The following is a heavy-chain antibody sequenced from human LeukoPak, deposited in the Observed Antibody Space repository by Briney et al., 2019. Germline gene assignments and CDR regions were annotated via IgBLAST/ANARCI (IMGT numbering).Heavy chain of an antibody. V-gene: IGHV1-46*01. D-gene: IGHD3-10*01. CDR1: GYTFTSSY. J-gene: IGHJ4*02. CDR3: ARGLWGVSGNEYYFDY. CDR2: INPSGGIT. Sequence: ASVKVSCKASGYTFTSSYMHWVRQAPGQGLEWMGIINPSGGITYYAQKFQGRVTMTRDTSTSTVYMELSSLRYEDTAVYYCARGLWGVSGNEYYFDYWGQGTLVTVSS.